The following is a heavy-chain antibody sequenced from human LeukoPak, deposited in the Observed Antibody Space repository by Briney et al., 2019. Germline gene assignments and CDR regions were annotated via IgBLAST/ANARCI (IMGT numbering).Heavy chain of an antibody. Sequence: SETLSLTCAVSGGSISSSNWWSWVRQPPGKGLEWIGEIYHSGSTNYHPSLKSRVSISLDMSKNLFSLELISVTAADTAVYYCAREAIFGFHDALDIWGQGTMITVSS. J-gene: IGHJ3*02. CDR2: IYHSGST. CDR3: AREAIFGFHDALDI. CDR1: GGSISSSNW. V-gene: IGHV4-4*02. D-gene: IGHD3-3*01.